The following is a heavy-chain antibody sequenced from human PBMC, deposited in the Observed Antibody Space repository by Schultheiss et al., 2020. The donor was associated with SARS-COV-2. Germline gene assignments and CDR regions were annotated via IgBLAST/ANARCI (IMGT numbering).Heavy chain of an antibody. V-gene: IGHV3-30-3*01. J-gene: IGHJ4*02. D-gene: IGHD3-10*01. Sequence: GESLKISCAASGFTVSRNYMSWVRQAPGKGLEWVAVISYDGSNKYYADSVKGRFTISRDNSKNTLYLQMNSLRAEDTAVYYCARVFLNWFGEPKKDYWGQGTLVTVSS. CDR2: ISYDGSNK. CDR3: ARVFLNWFGEPKKDY. CDR1: GFTVSRNY.